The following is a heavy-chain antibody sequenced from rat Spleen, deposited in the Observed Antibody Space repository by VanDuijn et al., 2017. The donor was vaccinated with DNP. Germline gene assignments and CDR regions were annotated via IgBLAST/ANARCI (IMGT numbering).Heavy chain of an antibody. D-gene: IGHD1-1*01. CDR3: ARWVRYFDY. CDR2: ISYSGFT. CDR1: GYSITSSY. V-gene: IGHV3-1*01. J-gene: IGHJ2*01. Sequence: EVQLQESGPGLVKPSQSLSLTCSVTGYSITSSYWGWIRKFPGNKMEWMGYISYSGFTSFSPFLKSRISITRDTSQNQVFLQLSSVTTEDTATYFCARWVRYFDYWGQGVMVTVSS.